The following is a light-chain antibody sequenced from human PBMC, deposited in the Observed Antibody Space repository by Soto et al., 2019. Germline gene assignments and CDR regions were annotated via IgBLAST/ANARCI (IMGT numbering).Light chain of an antibody. CDR1: QSVSSY. V-gene: IGKV3-11*01. CDR2: DAS. CDR3: QQRSNWPLT. J-gene: IGKJ4*01. Sequence: EIVLTQSPATLSLSPGERATLSCRASQSVSSYLAWYHQKPGQAPGLLIYDASNRATGIPARFSGSGSGTDFTLTISSLAPEDFAVYYCQQRSNWPLTFGGGTKVEIK.